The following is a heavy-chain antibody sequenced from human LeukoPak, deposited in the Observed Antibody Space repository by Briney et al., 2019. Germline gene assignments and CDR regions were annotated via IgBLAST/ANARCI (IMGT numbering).Heavy chain of an antibody. V-gene: IGHV4-30-4*01. CDR2: MYYSGST. Sequence: SQTLSLTCTVSGGSISSGDYYWSWIRQPPGKGLEWIGYMYYSGSTYYNPSLKSRATISVDTSKNQFSLKLSSVTAADTAVYYCARGLWFGELFLKWGRGTLVTVSS. CDR1: GGSISSGDYY. J-gene: IGHJ4*02. CDR3: ARGLWFGELFLK. D-gene: IGHD3-10*01.